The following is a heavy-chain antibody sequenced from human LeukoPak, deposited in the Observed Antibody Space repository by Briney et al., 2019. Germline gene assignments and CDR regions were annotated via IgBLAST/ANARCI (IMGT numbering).Heavy chain of an antibody. CDR1: GGSISSYY. V-gene: IGHV4-59*01. D-gene: IGHD3-10*01. Sequence: SETLSLTCTVSGGSISSYYWSWIRQPPGKGLEWIGSIYYSGSTNYNPSLKSRVTISEATSKLQFYLKRRSVTAADTALYYCARDQTGSEGIIDYWGQGTLVTVSS. J-gene: IGHJ4*02. CDR2: IYYSGST. CDR3: ARDQTGSEGIIDY.